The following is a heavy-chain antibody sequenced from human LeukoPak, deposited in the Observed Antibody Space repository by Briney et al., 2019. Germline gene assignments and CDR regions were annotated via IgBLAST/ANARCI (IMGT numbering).Heavy chain of an antibody. CDR2: IKSKADGGTT. Sequence: GGSPRLSCAASGITFTSAWMGWVRQAPGKGLEWVGRIKSKADGGTTDYAAPVRGRFTISTDDSKITSYLQMNNPKIEDTAVYYCTTDGGITIRPLFDFWGQETLVTVSS. V-gene: IGHV3-15*01. D-gene: IGHD1-14*01. CDR3: TTDGGITIRPLFDF. CDR1: GITFTSAW. J-gene: IGHJ4*02.